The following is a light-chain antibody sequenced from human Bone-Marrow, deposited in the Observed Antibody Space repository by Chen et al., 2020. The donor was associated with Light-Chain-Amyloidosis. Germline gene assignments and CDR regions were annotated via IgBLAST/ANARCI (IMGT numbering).Light chain of an antibody. J-gene: IGLJ2*01. Sequence: SYELTQPPSVSVSPGQTARITCSGDDLPTKYAYWYQQKPGQAPVLVIHRETERPSGIYKRFSGSSTGTTATLTISGVQAEDEADYHCQSADSSGTYEVIFGGGTKLTVL. V-gene: IGLV3-25*03. CDR1: DLPTKY. CDR2: RET. CDR3: QSADSSGTYEVI.